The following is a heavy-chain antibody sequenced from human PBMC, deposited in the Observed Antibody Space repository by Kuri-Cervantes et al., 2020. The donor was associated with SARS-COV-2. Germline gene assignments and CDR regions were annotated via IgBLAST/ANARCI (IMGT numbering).Heavy chain of an antibody. CDR2: IFWNDDK. Sequence: SGPTLVKPTQTLTLTCTFTGFSLSCSGVGVGWVRQPPGQALEWLALIFWNDDKYYSPSLKGRLTLAKDISRNQVVLTMTNMDPADTATYYCAHTITFYGVVSTYFDYWGQGTLVTVSS. D-gene: IGHD3-3*01. J-gene: IGHJ4*02. CDR3: AHTITFYGVVSTYFDY. CDR1: GFSLSCSGVG. V-gene: IGHV2-5*01.